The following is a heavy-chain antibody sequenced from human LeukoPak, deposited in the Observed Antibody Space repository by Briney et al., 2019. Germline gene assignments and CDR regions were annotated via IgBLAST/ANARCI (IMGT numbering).Heavy chain of an antibody. CDR3: AKRNYDFWSGYYRRAENHFDY. CDR1: GFTFSSYA. D-gene: IGHD3-3*01. CDR2: ISGSGGGT. Sequence: GGSLRLSCAASGFTFSSYAMSWVRQAPGKGLEWVSAISGSGGGTYYTDSVRGRFTISRDNSKNILYLQMNSLRAEDTAVYYCAKRNYDFWSGYYRRAENHFDYWGQGTLVTVSS. J-gene: IGHJ4*02. V-gene: IGHV3-23*01.